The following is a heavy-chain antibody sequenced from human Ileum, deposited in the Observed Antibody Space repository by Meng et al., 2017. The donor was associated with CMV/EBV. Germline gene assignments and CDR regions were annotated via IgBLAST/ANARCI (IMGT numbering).Heavy chain of an antibody. J-gene: IGHJ3*01. CDR3: ARDIVISDAFDV. D-gene: IGHD1-26*01. Sequence: GESLKISCAASGFTFSTYGMNWVRQAPGKGLEWVSYISSASDYIYYADSVKGRFTISRDNAKNSLHLQMSSLRAEDTALYYCARDIVISDAFDVWGQGTMVT. CDR2: ISSASDYI. CDR1: GFTFSTYG. V-gene: IGHV3-21*01.